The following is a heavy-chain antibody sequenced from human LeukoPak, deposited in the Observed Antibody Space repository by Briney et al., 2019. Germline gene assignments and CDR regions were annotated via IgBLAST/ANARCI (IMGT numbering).Heavy chain of an antibody. CDR2: INPNSGVT. J-gene: IGHJ6*04. CDR1: GYTFTGYY. V-gene: IGHV1-2*04. D-gene: IGHD3-16*01. CDR3: ARASVWGGYYGMDV. Sequence: ASVKVSCKASGYTFTGYYMHWVRQAPGQGLEWMGGINPNSGVTNYAQKFQGWVTITRDTSISTAYMELSRLRSDDAAVYYCARASVWGGYYGMDVWGKGTTVTVSS.